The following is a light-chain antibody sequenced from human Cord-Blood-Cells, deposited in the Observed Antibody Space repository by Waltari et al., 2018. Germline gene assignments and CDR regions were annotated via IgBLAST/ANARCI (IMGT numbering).Light chain of an antibody. Sequence: EIVLTQSPATLSLSPGERATLPCRASQSVSSYLAWYQQKPGQAPRLLIYDASNRATGIPARFSGSGSGTDFTLTIRSLEPEDFAVYYCQQRSNWPPWTFGQGTKVEIK. J-gene: IGKJ1*01. CDR1: QSVSSY. CDR3: QQRSNWPPWT. CDR2: DAS. V-gene: IGKV3-11*01.